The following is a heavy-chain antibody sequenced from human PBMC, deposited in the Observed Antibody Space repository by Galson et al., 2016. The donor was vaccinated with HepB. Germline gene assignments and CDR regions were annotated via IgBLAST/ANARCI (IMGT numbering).Heavy chain of an antibody. CDR1: GDSVSGYY. V-gene: IGHV4-59*02. Sequence: TLSLTCTVSGDSVSGYYWGWIRQSPGKGLEYIGYKHYRGWADYNPSLNRRVTISLDTYKNQSPLILTPGTAADTGMYYCARLSCSTTDCLHPPYDSWGQGTLVTVSS. D-gene: IGHD3-16*01. J-gene: IGHJ4*02. CDR3: ARLSCSTTDCLHPPYDS. CDR2: KHYRGWA.